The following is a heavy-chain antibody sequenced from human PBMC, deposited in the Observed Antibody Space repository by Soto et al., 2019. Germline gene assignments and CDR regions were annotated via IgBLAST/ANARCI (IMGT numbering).Heavy chain of an antibody. V-gene: IGHV4-34*01. CDR3: ARLGGYCSSTSCRLGMDV. CDR1: GGSFSGYY. J-gene: IGHJ6*02. D-gene: IGHD2-2*01. CDR2: INHSGST. Sequence: KASETLSLTCAVYGGSFSGYYWSWIRQPPGKGLEWIGEINHSGSTNYNPSLKSRVTISVDTSKNQFSLKLSSVTAADTAVYYCARLGGYCSSTSCRLGMDVWGQGTKVTVYS.